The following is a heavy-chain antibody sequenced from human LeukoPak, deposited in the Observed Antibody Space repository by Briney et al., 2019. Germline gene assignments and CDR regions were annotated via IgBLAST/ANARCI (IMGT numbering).Heavy chain of an antibody. J-gene: IGHJ3*02. Sequence: PGGSLRLSCAASGFTFSNYAMTWVRQAPGKGLEWVSSISGSGSSTYYADSVKGRFTISRDNSKNTLYVQMNSLRAEDTAIYYCAKALVGASYTRGAYDIWGQGTMVTVSS. CDR2: ISGSGSST. D-gene: IGHD1-26*01. CDR3: AKALVGASYTRGAYDI. CDR1: GFTFSNYA. V-gene: IGHV3-23*01.